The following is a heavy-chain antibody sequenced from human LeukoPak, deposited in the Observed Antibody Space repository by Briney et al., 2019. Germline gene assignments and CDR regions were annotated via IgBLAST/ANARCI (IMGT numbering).Heavy chain of an antibody. CDR1: GYTFTGYY. CDR2: INPSGGST. J-gene: IGHJ6*03. V-gene: IGHV1-46*01. D-gene: IGHD6-19*01. CDR3: ARGGSGWYDYYYYYMDV. Sequence: GASVKVSCKASGYTFTGYYMHWVRQAPGQGLEWMGIINPSGGSTSYAQKFQGRVTMTRDTSTSTVYMELSSLRSEDTAVYYCARGGSGWYDYYYYYMDVWGKGTTVTVSS.